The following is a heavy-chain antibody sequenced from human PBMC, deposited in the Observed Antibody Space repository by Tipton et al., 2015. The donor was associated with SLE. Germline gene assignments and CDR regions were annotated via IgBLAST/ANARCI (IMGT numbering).Heavy chain of an antibody. Sequence: TLSLTCTVSGDSIISHYWSWIRQPPGKGLEWLGYIYYSGSNNYNPSLKSRVIISVDTTKKQFSLRLSSVAAADTAVYYCARAHPSPYDPVAFDIWGRGTMVTVSS. V-gene: IGHV4-59*11. CDR2: IYYSGSN. J-gene: IGHJ3*02. D-gene: IGHD5-12*01. CDR3: ARAHPSPYDPVAFDI. CDR1: GDSIISHY.